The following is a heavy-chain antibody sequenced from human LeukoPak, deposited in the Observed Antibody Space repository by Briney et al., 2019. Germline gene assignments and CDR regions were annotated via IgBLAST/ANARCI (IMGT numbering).Heavy chain of an antibody. D-gene: IGHD3/OR15-3a*01. V-gene: IGHV3-30-3*01. CDR1: GFTFSSYT. Sequence: GGSLRLSCAASGFTFSSYTMHWVRQAPGKGLEWVAVVSFDGDNKYYADSVKDRFTISRDNSQNTLYLQLNSLRAEDTAVYYCARDWTLNYWGQGTLVTVSS. CDR2: VSFDGDNK. J-gene: IGHJ4*02. CDR3: ARDWTLNY.